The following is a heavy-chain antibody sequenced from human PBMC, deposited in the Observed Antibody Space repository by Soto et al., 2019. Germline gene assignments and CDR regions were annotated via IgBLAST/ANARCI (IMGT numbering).Heavy chain of an antibody. V-gene: IGHV3-21*01. CDR3: ARDRLLWEYYYGMDV. D-gene: IGHD3-10*01. J-gene: IGHJ6*02. CDR2: ISSSSSYI. Sequence: PGGSLRLSCAASGFTFSSYSMNWVRQAPGKGLEWVSSISSSSSYIYYADSVKGRFTISRDNAKNSLYLQMNSLRAEDTAVYYCARDRLLWEYYYGMDVWGQGTTVTVSS. CDR1: GFTFSSYS.